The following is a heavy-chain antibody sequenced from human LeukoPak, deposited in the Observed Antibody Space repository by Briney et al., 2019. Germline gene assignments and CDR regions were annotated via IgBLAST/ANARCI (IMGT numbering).Heavy chain of an antibody. Sequence: GGSLRLSCAPSGFTFSIYCMTWVRQAPGKGLEWVAKIKQDGSEKYYVDSVKGRFTISRDNAKNSLYLQMNSLGDEDTAVYYCARRGTSSSWAHFDYWGQGTLVTVSS. D-gene: IGHD6-13*01. V-gene: IGHV3-7*05. J-gene: IGHJ4*02. CDR1: GFTFSIYC. CDR2: IKQDGSEK. CDR3: ARRGTSSSWAHFDY.